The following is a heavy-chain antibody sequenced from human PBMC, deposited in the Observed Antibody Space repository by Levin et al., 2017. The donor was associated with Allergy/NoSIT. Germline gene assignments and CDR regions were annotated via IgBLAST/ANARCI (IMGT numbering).Heavy chain of an antibody. Sequence: SETLSLTCTVSGGSISSGDYYWSWIRQPPGKGLEWIGYIYYSGSTYYNPSLKSRVTISVDTSKNQFSLKLSSVTAADTAVYYCARRAAIQGYNWFDPWGQGTLVTVSS. CDR3: ARRAAIQGYNWFDP. V-gene: IGHV4-30-4*01. J-gene: IGHJ5*02. D-gene: IGHD2-2*02. CDR1: GGSISSGDYY. CDR2: IYYSGST.